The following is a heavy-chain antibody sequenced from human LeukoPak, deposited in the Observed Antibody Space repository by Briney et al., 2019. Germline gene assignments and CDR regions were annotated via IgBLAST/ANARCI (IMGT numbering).Heavy chain of an antibody. V-gene: IGHV3-23*01. Sequence: PGGTLRLSCAASGFTFSSYGMNWVRQAPGKGLEWVSGISGDAGRTYYADSVKGRFTIYRDNSKNTLYLQMNSLRADDTAMYYCARGSYSSSWKTFDYWGQGTLVTVSS. CDR3: ARGSYSSSWKTFDY. D-gene: IGHD6-13*01. CDR2: ISGDAGRT. CDR1: GFTFSSYG. J-gene: IGHJ4*02.